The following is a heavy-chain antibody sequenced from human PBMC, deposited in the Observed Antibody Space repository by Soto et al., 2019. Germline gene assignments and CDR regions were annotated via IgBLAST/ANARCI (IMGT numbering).Heavy chain of an antibody. J-gene: IGHJ4*02. D-gene: IGHD3-22*01. CDR1: GGTFSSYA. CDR2: IIPIFGTA. CDR3: ARVYDSSGYYGY. V-gene: IGHV1-69*13. Sequence: ASVKVSCKASGGTFSSYAISWVRQAPGQGLEWMGGIIPIFGTANYAQKFQGRVTITADESTSTAYMELSSLRSEDMAVYYCARVYDSSGYYGYWGQGTLVTVSS.